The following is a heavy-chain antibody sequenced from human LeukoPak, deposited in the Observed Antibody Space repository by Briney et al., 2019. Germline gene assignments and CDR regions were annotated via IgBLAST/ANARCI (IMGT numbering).Heavy chain of an antibody. Sequence: GGSLRLSCAVSGFTFSKAWMSWVRQTPGKGLEWVGRILSNIDGGTTDYAAPVKGRFTISRDDSKNTLYLQVNSLKTEDTAVYYCTTDLDKTNSYYDFWSGYLYYYYGMDVWGQGTTVTVSS. CDR1: GFTFSKAW. J-gene: IGHJ6*02. CDR2: ILSNIDGGTT. V-gene: IGHV3-15*01. D-gene: IGHD3-3*01. CDR3: TTDLDKTNSYYDFWSGYLYYYYGMDV.